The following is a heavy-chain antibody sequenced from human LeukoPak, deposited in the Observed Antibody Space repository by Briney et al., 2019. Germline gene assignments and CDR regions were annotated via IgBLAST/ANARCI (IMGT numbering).Heavy chain of an antibody. J-gene: IGHJ4*02. CDR2: IIPIFGTA. V-gene: IGHV1-69*05. Sequence: SVKVSCKASGGTFSSYAISWVRQAPGQGLEWMGGIIPIFGTANYAQKFQGRVTITTDESTSTAYMELSSLRSEDTAVYYCARGGGYYDSSGYYGGWGQGPLVTASS. D-gene: IGHD3-22*01. CDR1: GGTFSSYA. CDR3: ARGGGYYDSSGYYGG.